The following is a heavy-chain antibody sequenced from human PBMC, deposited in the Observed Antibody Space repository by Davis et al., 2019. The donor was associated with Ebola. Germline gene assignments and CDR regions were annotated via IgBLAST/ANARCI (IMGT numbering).Heavy chain of an antibody. V-gene: IGHV3-64*04. CDR2: ISNNGGST. J-gene: IGHJ6*02. Sequence: PGGSLRLSCAASGFTFSNYGMKWVRQAPGKGLEYVSAISNNGGSTYHADSVKGRFTISRDNSKNTLYLQMNSLRAEDTAVYYCARDKDTAMVIKVLYYYYGMDVWGQGTTVTVSS. CDR1: GFTFSNYG. CDR3: ARDKDTAMVIKVLYYYYGMDV. D-gene: IGHD5-18*01.